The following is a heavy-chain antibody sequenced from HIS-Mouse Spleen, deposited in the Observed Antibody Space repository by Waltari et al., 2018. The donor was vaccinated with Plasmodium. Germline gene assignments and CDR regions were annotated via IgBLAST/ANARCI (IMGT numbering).Heavy chain of an antibody. CDR1: GLTFSRCW. V-gene: IGHV3-7*01. D-gene: IGHD6-13*01. CDR3: ASSWYWYFDL. J-gene: IGHJ2*01. CDR2: IKQDGSEK. Sequence: EVQLVESGGGLVQPGGSLRLSCAASGLTFSRCWVSLVRQAPGKGLGWVANIKQDGSEKYYVDSVKCRFTISRDNAKNSLYLQMNSLRAEDTAVYYCASSWYWYFDLWGRGTLVTVSS.